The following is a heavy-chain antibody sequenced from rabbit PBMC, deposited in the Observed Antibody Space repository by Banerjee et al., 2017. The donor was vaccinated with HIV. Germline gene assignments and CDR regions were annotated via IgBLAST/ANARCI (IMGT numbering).Heavy chain of an antibody. Sequence: QEQLEESGGDLVKPEGSLTLTCKASGFSFSNRYVMCWVRQAPGKGLEWIACIYAGSSGSTSYASWAKGRFTISKTSSTTVTLQMTSLTAADTATYFCARYSNYYGMDLWGQGTLVTVS. CDR1: GFSFSNRYV. V-gene: IGHV1S45*01. J-gene: IGHJ6*01. CDR2: IYAGSSGST. CDR3: ARYSNYYGMDL.